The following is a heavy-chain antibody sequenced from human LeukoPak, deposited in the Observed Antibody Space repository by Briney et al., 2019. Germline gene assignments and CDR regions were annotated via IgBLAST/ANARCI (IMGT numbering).Heavy chain of an antibody. D-gene: IGHD3-22*01. CDR3: ARGSLYYYDSSGYLSSPFDY. V-gene: IGHV3-53*01. Sequence: PGGSLRLSCAASGFTVSSNYMSWVRRAPGKGLEWVSVIHSGGSTYYADSVKGRFTISRDNSKNTLYLQMNSLRAEDTAVYYCARGSLYYYDSSGYLSSPFDYWGQGTLVTVSS. CDR1: GFTVSSNY. CDR2: IHSGGST. J-gene: IGHJ4*02.